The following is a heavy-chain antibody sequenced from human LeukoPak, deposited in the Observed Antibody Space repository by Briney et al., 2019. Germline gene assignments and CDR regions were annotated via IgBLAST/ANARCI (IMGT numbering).Heavy chain of an antibody. CDR3: AKEEYYYGSGTPPV. CDR1: GFTFSDYY. V-gene: IGHV3-23*01. J-gene: IGHJ4*02. D-gene: IGHD3-10*01. Sequence: PGGSLRLSCAASGFTFSDYYMSWIRQAPGKGLEWVSAISGSGGSTYYADSVKGRFTISRDNSKNTLYLQMNSLRAEDTAVYYCAKEEYYYGSGTPPVWGQGTLVTVSS. CDR2: ISGSGGST.